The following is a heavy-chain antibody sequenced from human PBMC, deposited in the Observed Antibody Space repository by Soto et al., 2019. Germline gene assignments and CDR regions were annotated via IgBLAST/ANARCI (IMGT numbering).Heavy chain of an antibody. CDR2: ISYDGSNK. D-gene: IGHD6-13*01. CDR1: GFTFSSYA. V-gene: IGHV3-30*03. CDR3: ASLSIAAAEKEGDFDY. J-gene: IGHJ4*02. Sequence: GGSLRLSCAASGFTFSSYAMSWVRQAPGKGLEWVAVISYDGSNKYYADSVKGRFTISRDNSKNTLYLQMNSLRAEDTAVYYCASLSIAAAEKEGDFDYWGQGTLVTVSS.